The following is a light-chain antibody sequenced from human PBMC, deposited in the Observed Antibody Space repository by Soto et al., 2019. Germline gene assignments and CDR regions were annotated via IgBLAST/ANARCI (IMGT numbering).Light chain of an antibody. CDR2: DAS. J-gene: IGKJ1*01. CDR1: QSVSNNY. V-gene: IGKV3-20*01. CDR3: QQYGSSLWT. Sequence: EIVLTQSPGTLSLSPGERATLSCRASQSVSNNYLAWYQQKPGQAPRRLIYDASSRATDIPDRFSGSGSGTDFTLTISRLEPEDFAMYYCQQYGSSLWTFGQGTKVDIK.